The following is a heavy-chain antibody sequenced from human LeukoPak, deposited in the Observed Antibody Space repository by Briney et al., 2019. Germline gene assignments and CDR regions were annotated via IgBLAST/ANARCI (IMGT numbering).Heavy chain of an antibody. Sequence: GGSLRLSCAASGFTFSSYAMHWVRQAPGKGLERVAVISYDGSNKYYADSVKGRFAISRDNSKNTLYLQMNSLRAEDTAVYYCAREDIVVVPAAFDYWGQGTLVTVSS. V-gene: IGHV3-30*09. J-gene: IGHJ4*02. CDR3: AREDIVVVPAAFDY. CDR2: ISYDGSNK. CDR1: GFTFSSYA. D-gene: IGHD2-2*01.